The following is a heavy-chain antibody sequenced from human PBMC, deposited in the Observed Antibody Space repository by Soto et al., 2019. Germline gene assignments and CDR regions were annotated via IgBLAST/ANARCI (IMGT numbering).Heavy chain of an antibody. CDR1: GFTFSSYG. D-gene: IGHD2-2*03. J-gene: IGHJ6*02. V-gene: IGHV3-30*18. CDR3: AEDLHGSAYYYYGMDV. Sequence: LRLSCAASGFTFSSYGMHWVRQAPGKGLEWVAGISYDGSNKYYADSVKGRFTIARDNSKNTLYLQITSLRAEDPALYYCAEDLHGSAYYYYGMDVWGQGTTVTVSS. CDR2: ISYDGSNK.